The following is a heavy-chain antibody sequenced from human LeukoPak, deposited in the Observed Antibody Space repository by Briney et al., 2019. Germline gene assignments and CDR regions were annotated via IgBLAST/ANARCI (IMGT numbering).Heavy chain of an antibody. J-gene: IGHJ3*02. D-gene: IGHD5-12*01. CDR2: MHNSGSS. CDR3: ARSAEWLRNAFDI. CDR1: GASTSHFY. Sequence: SETLSLSCTVSGASTSHFYWNWIRQPPGKGLEWIGYMHNSGSSKHSPSLKSRVTISIDTSKSQFSLQLTSVTAADTAIYYCARSAEWLRNAFDIWGQGTMVSVSS. V-gene: IGHV4-59*01.